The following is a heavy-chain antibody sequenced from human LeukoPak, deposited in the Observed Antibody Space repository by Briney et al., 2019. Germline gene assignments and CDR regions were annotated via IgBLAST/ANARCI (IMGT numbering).Heavy chain of an antibody. CDR1: GRFISFYD. J-gene: IGHJ4*02. V-gene: IGHV4-59*01. D-gene: IGHD5-18*01. CDR3: ARGGVQLPPYYFDY. Sequence: SQTLSLTRTFSGRFISFYDWSWMRQPPGKGLEWIGHIYSRGSTNYNPSLKSRVTISVDTSKNQFSLKVRSVTAADTAVYYCARGGVQLPPYYFDYWGQGTLVTVSS. CDR2: IYSRGST.